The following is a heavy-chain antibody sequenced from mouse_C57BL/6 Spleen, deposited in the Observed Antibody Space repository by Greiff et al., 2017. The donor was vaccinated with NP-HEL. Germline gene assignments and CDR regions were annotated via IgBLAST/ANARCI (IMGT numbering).Heavy chain of an antibody. CDR3: TRSYDYDNRFAY. CDR2: IDPETGGT. J-gene: IGHJ3*01. Sequence: QVQLQQSGAELVRPGASVTLSCKASGYTFTDYEMHWVKQTPVHGLEWIGAIDPETGGTAYNQKFKGKAILTADKSSSTAYMELRSLTSEDSAVYYCTRSYDYDNRFAYWGQGTLVTVSA. V-gene: IGHV1-15*01. CDR1: GYTFTDYE. D-gene: IGHD2-4*01.